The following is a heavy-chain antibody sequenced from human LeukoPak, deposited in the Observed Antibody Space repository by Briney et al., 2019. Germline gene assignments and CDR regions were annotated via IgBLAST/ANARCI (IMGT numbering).Heavy chain of an antibody. D-gene: IGHD1-26*01. CDR1: GGSFSGYY. CDR3: ARVGAKEGGAFDI. Sequence: SETLSLTCAVYGGSFSGYYWSWIRQPPGKGLEWIGEINHSGSTNYNPSLKSRVTISVDTSKNQFSLKLSSVTAADTAVYYCARVGAKEGGAFDIWGQGTMVTVSS. V-gene: IGHV4-34*01. J-gene: IGHJ3*02. CDR2: INHSGST.